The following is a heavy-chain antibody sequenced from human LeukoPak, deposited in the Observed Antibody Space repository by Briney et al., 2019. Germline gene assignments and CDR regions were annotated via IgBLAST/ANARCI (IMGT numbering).Heavy chain of an antibody. Sequence: PSETQSLTCTVSGGSISSSSYYWGWIRQPPGMGLEWIGSIYYSGSTYYNPSLKSRVTISVDTSKNQFSLKLSSVTAADTAVYYCARRRKLEGFDYWGQGTLVTVSS. CDR1: GGSISSSSYY. CDR3: ARRRKLEGFDY. D-gene: IGHD1-1*01. V-gene: IGHV4-39*01. CDR2: IYYSGST. J-gene: IGHJ4*02.